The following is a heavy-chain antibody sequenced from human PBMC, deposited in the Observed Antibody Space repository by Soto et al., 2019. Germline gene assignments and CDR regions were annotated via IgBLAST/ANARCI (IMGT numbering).Heavy chain of an antibody. D-gene: IGHD2-2*01. V-gene: IGHV4-31*03. CDR1: GASISSGDYY. Sequence: QVQLQESGPGLMKPSQTLSLTCTVSGASISSGDYYWSWIRQHPGKGLEWIGYIPTSGGPFYNSSLKSRVSISVYTSKTLSSLNLKSVTAAASAVYYCAIKLPAATSEVVFDYCGQGTLVTVSS. J-gene: IGHJ4*02. CDR3: AIKLPAATSEVVFDY. CDR2: IPTSGGP.